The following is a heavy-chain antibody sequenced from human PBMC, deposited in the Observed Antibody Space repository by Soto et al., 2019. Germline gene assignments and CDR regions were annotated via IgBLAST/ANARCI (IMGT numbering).Heavy chain of an antibody. CDR2: IWYDGSNK. V-gene: IGHV3-33*01. D-gene: IGHD2-21*01. CDR3: ARESADGDYFDY. CDR1: GFTFSNYG. Sequence: QVQLVEFGGGVVQPGRSLRLSCAASGFTFSNYGMHWVRQAPGKGLEWVAVIWYDGSNKYYADSVKGRFTISRDNSKNTLYLQMNSVRAEDTAVYYCARESADGDYFDYWGQGTLVTVSS. J-gene: IGHJ4*02.